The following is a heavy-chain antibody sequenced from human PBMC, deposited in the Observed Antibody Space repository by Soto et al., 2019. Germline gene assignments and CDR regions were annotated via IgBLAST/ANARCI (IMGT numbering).Heavy chain of an antibody. CDR3: ARDLLRSIVVVPAAITTVVYYYYGMDV. D-gene: IGHD2-2*02. J-gene: IGHJ6*04. Sequence: PSQTLSLTCAISGDSVSSNSASWNWIRQSPSRGLEWLGRTYYRSKWYNDYAVSVKSRITINPDTSKNQFSLQLNSVTHEDTAAYYCARDLLRSIVVVPAAITTVVYYYYGMDVWGKGTKVTVS. CDR2: TYYRSKWYN. CDR1: GDSVSSNSAS. V-gene: IGHV6-1*01.